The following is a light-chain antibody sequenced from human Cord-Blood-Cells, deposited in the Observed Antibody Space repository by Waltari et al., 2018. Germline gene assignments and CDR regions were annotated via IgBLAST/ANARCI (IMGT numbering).Light chain of an antibody. CDR3: QQSYSTWT. CDR1: QSISSY. J-gene: IGKJ1*01. V-gene: IGKV1-39*01. CDR2: AAS. Sequence: DIQMTQSPSSLSASVGDRVTITCRASQSISSYLNWYQQKPGKAPKLLIYAASSLQSGVPSRFSCSGSGTEFTLTISSLQPEDFATYYCQQSYSTWTFGQGTKVEIK.